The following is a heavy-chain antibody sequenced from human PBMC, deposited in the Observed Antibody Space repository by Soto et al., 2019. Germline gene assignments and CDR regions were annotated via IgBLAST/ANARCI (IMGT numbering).Heavy chain of an antibody. CDR1: GYTFTDYY. Sequence: ASVKVSCKASGYTFTDYYIHWVRQAPGQGLEWMGWINPNSGGTNFAEKFQRRGATTRATSISTADMEVSRLRSDDTAVYYCAGDVGRIAAPQRITNCFDPWGQGTLVTVSS. J-gene: IGHJ5*02. CDR2: INPNSGGT. V-gene: IGHV1-2*02. CDR3: AGDVGRIAAPQRITNCFDP. D-gene: IGHD6-6*01.